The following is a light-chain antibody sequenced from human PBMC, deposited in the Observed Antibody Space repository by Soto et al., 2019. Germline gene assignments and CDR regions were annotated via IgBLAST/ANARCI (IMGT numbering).Light chain of an antibody. J-gene: IGKJ1*01. V-gene: IGKV1-5*01. CDR3: QQFNNYPWT. CDR2: DAS. Sequence: DIQMTQSPSTLSASVGDRVTITCRASQSISTWLAWYQQKPGKAPKLLIYDASTLQSGVPSRFSGSGSGTEFTLTISSRQPYDLATYYCQQFNNYPWTFSQGTKVKIK. CDR1: QSISTW.